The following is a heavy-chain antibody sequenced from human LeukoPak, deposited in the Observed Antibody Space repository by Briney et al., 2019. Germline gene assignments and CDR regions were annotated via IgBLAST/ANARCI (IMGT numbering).Heavy chain of an antibody. CDR1: GFTFTSSA. V-gene: IGHV1-58*01. CDR3: ARDLWASQGQQLVYFGMDV. Sequence: SVKVSCKASGFTFTSSAVQWVRQARGQRLEWIGWIVVGSGNTNYAQKFQGRVTMTRDTSTSTVYMELSSLRSEDTAVYYCARDLWASQGQQLVYFGMDVWGQGTTVTVSS. J-gene: IGHJ6*02. CDR2: IVVGSGNT. D-gene: IGHD6-13*01.